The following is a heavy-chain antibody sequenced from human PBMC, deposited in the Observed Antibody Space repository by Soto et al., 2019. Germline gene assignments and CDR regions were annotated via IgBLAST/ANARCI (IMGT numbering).Heavy chain of an antibody. CDR2: INPNSGGT. CDR3: ARDNYYYGSGSYYNY. Sequence: ASVKVSCKASGYTFTGYYMHWVRQAPAQGLEWMGWINPNSGGTNYAQKFQGRVTMTRDTSISTAYMELSRLRSDDTAVYYCARDNYYYGSGSYYNYWGQGTLVTVSS. J-gene: IGHJ4*02. D-gene: IGHD3-10*01. V-gene: IGHV1-2*02. CDR1: GYTFTGYY.